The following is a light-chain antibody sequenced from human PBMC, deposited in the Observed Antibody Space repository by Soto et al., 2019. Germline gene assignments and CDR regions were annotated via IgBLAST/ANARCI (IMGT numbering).Light chain of an antibody. J-gene: IGLJ2*01. V-gene: IGLV1-44*01. CDR1: ASNVGKNE. CDR2: GNN. Sequence: QSLLTQPPSASGTPGQRVTIPCSGSASNVGKNEVNWYQQLPGTAPKLLIYGNNKWPLGVPDRFSGSKSGTSASLAISGLQSEDEADYYCSTWDDNLDGVVFGGGTQLTVL. CDR3: STWDDNLDGVV.